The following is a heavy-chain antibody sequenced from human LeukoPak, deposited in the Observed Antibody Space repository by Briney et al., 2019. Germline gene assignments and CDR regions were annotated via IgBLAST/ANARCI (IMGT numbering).Heavy chain of an antibody. CDR1: GFIFSSYG. J-gene: IGHJ4*02. CDR2: IRYDGTNK. CDR3: AKDRSGSYSQGLDY. V-gene: IGHV3-30*02. Sequence: GGSVRLYCAASGFIFSSYGMHWVRQAPGKGLEWVAFIRYDGTNKYYADSVKGRFTISRDNSKNTLYLQMNSLRAEDTAVYYCAKDRSGSYSQGLDYWGQGTLVTVSS. D-gene: IGHD1-26*01.